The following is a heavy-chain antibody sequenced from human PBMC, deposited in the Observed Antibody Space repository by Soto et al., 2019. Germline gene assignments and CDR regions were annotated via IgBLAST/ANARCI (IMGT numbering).Heavy chain of an antibody. V-gene: IGHV3-23*01. CDR2: ISGSGGST. Sequence: EGPLLESGGGLVQPGGSQRLSCAASGFTFSSYVMSWVRQAPGKGLEWVSAISGSGGSTYYADSVKGRFTISRDNSNDSLYLQMNSLTGDDTAVYYCARVQGYYTSGSYNWFDPWGQGTPVTVSS. CDR3: ARVQGYYTSGSYNWFDP. CDR1: GFTFSSYV. D-gene: IGHD3-10*01. J-gene: IGHJ5*02.